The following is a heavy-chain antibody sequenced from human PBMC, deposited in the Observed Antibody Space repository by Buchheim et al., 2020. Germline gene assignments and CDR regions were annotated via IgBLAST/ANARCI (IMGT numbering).Heavy chain of an antibody. D-gene: IGHD5-12*01. Sequence: QVQLAESGGGVVQPGRSLRLSCAASGFTFSSYGMHWVRQAPGKGLEWVAVISYDGSNKYYADSVKGRFTISRDNSKHTLYLQMNSLRAEDTAVYYCAKDERYSGPTSWGQGTL. CDR1: GFTFSSYG. CDR2: ISYDGSNK. CDR3: AKDERYSGPTS. V-gene: IGHV3-30*18. J-gene: IGHJ4*02.